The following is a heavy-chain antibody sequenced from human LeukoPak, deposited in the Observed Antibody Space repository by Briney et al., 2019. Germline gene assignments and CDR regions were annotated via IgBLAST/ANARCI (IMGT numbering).Heavy chain of an antibody. CDR1: GYTFTSYY. Sequence: ASVKVSCKASGYTFTSYYMHWVRQAPGQGLEWMGLINPSGGSTSYAQKFQGRVTMTRDTSTSTVYMELSSLRSEDTAVYYCATSGSYYTVSDAFDIWGQGTMVTVSS. J-gene: IGHJ3*02. CDR3: ATSGSYYTVSDAFDI. V-gene: IGHV1-46*01. D-gene: IGHD1-26*01. CDR2: INPSGGST.